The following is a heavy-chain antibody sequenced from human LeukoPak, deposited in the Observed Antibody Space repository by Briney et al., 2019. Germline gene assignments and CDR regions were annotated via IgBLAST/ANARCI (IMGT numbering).Heavy chain of an antibody. D-gene: IGHD7-27*01. V-gene: IGHV4-39*07. CDR2: INHSGST. J-gene: IGHJ5*02. CDR3: ARGRLGNP. CDR1: GASISGSGYY. Sequence: SETLSLTCTVSGASISGSGYYWGWIRQPPGKGLEWIGEINHSGSTNYNPSLKSRVTISVDTSKNQFSLKLSSVTAADTAVYYCARGRLGNPWGQGTLVTVSS.